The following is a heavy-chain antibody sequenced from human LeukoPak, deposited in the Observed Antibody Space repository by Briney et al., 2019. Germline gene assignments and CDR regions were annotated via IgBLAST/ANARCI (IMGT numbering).Heavy chain of an antibody. CDR3: ARGDPGAYGQWLTVDY. D-gene: IGHD6-19*01. CDR1: GGSISSYY. Sequence: SETLSLTCTASGGSISSYYWSWIRQPPGKGLEWIGYIYYSGSTNYNPSLKSRVTISVDTSKNQFSLKLSSVTAADTAVYYCARGDPGAYGQWLTVDYWGQGTLVTVSS. J-gene: IGHJ4*02. CDR2: IYYSGST. V-gene: IGHV4-59*01.